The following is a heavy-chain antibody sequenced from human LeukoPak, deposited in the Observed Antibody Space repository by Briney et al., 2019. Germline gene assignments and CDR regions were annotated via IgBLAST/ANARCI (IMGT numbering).Heavy chain of an antibody. CDR2: VYYSGST. D-gene: IGHD3-9*01. V-gene: IGHV4-39*01. Sequence: PSETLSLTCTVSGGSISSSSFYWGWIRQPPGKGLVWIGSVYYSGSTYYNPSLKSRLTISLDTSKSQFSLRLSSVTAADTAVYYCARHNDILTGNNWFDPWGQGTLVTVSS. CDR1: GGSISSSSFY. CDR3: ARHNDILTGNNWFDP. J-gene: IGHJ5*02.